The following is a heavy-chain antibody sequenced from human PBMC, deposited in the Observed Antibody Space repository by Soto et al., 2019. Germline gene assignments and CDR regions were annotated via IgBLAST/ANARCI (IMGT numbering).Heavy chain of an antibody. D-gene: IGHD5-18*01. V-gene: IGHV3-53*01. CDR2: IYSGGST. CDR3: ARPSDTAMVYYYYGMDV. Sequence: GGSLRLSCAASGFTVSSNYMSWVHQAPGKGLEWVSVIYSGGSTYYADSVKGRFTISRDNSKNTLYLQMNSLRAEDTAVYYCARPSDTAMVYYYYGMDVWGQGTTVTVSS. CDR1: GFTVSSNY. J-gene: IGHJ6*02.